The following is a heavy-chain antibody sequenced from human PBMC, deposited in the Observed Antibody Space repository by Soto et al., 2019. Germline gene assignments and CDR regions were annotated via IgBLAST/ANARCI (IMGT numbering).Heavy chain of an antibody. CDR2: ISYDGSNK. J-gene: IGHJ5*02. V-gene: IGHV3-30-3*01. Sequence: GGSLRLSCAASGFTFSSYAIHWVRQAPGKGLEWVAVISYDGSNKYYADSVKGRFTISRDNSKNTLYLQMNSLRAEDTAVYYCARDVRFWGSSSWSIDPWGQGTLVTVSS. D-gene: IGHD6-13*01. CDR1: GFTFSSYA. CDR3: ARDVRFWGSSSWSIDP.